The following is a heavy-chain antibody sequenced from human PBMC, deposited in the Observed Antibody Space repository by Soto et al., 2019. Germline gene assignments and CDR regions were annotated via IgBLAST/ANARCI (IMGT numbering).Heavy chain of an antibody. V-gene: IGHV4-4*07. CDR1: GGSISSSY. D-gene: IGHD6-13*01. CDR3: ARDLLYSSSWYGIPFDY. Sequence: SETLSLTCTVSGGSISSSYWSWIRQPAGKGLEWIGRIYTSGSTNYNPSLKSRVTMSVDTSKNQFSLKLSSVTAADTAVYYCARDLLYSSSWYGIPFDYWGQGTLVTVSS. CDR2: IYTSGST. J-gene: IGHJ4*02.